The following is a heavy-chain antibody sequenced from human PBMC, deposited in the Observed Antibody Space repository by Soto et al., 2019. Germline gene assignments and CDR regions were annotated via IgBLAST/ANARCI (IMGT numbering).Heavy chain of an antibody. CDR1: GGTFSSYA. Sequence: SVKVSCKASGGTFSSYAISWVRQAPGQGLEWMGGIIPIFGTANYAQKFQGRVTITADESTSTAYMELSSLRSEDTAVYYCARGRKRPQWLAPYYFDYWGQGTLVTVSS. J-gene: IGHJ4*02. V-gene: IGHV1-69*13. CDR2: IIPIFGTA. D-gene: IGHD6-19*01. CDR3: ARGRKRPQWLAPYYFDY.